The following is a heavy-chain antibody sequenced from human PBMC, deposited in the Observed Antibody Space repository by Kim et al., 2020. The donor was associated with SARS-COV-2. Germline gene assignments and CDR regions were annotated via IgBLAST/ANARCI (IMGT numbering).Heavy chain of an antibody. V-gene: IGHV3-30*18. Sequence: GGSLRLSCAVSGFTFRNYGMHWVRQAPGKGLELVALIAFDGSKTYYVDSVKGRFTISRDNSKNTLFLHMFALGDEDTAVYYCAKEGTSGTFPDYWGQGTLVTVS. CDR3: AKEGTSGTFPDY. CDR2: IAFDGSKT. D-gene: IGHD3-10*01. CDR1: GFTFRNYG. J-gene: IGHJ4*02.